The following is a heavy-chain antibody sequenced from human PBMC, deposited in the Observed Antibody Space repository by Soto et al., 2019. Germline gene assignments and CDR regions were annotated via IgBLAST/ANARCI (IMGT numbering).Heavy chain of an antibody. V-gene: IGHV3-21*01. CDR3: ANGRDGYIDDAFDI. Sequence: PGGSLRLSCTASGFTFSSYSMNWVRQAPGKGLEWVSSISSSSSYIYYADSVRGRFTISRDNAKNSLYLQMNSLRAEDTAVYYCANGRDGYIDDAFDIWGQGTMVTVSS. CDR2: ISSSSSYI. J-gene: IGHJ3*02. D-gene: IGHD5-12*01. CDR1: GFTFSSYS.